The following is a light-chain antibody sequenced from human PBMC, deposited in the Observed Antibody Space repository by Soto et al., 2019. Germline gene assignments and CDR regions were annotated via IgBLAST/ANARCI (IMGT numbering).Light chain of an antibody. CDR1: QSFSSY. J-gene: IGKJ5*01. CDR2: DAS. V-gene: IGKV3-11*01. Sequence: DIVLTQSPATLSLSPGDRATLSCRASQSFSSYLAWYQQKPGQAPRLLIYDASKRATGIPARFSGRGSGTDFTTTISSLEPEDFAVYYCQQRSNWPPVITFGQGTRLEIK. CDR3: QQRSNWPPVIT.